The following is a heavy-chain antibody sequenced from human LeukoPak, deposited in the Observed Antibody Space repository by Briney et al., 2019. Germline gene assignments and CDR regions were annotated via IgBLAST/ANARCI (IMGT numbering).Heavy chain of an antibody. J-gene: IGHJ6*04. CDR2: ISAYNGNT. D-gene: IGHD3-16*02. V-gene: IGHV1-18*01. CDR1: GYTFTSYG. CDR3: ARRAGSYLYYYYGMDV. Sequence: ASVKASCKASGYTFTSYGISWVRQAPGQGLEWMGWISAYNGNTNYAQKLQGRVTMTTDTSTSTAYMELRSLRSDDTAVYYCARRAGSYLYYYYGMDVWGKGTTITVSS.